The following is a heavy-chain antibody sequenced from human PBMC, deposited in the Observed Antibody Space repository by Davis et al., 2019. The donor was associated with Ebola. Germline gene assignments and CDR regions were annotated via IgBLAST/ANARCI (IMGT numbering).Heavy chain of an antibody. Sequence: AVPVSFKASVCTFSSYDTSWARQACELGLEWMGGNIPFFGTANYAQKFQGRVTITADESTSTAYMELSSLRSEDTAVYYCARATRCGGDCYPDYWGQGTLVTVSS. CDR2: NIPFFGTA. CDR3: ARATRCGGDCYPDY. J-gene: IGHJ4*02. V-gene: IGHV1-69*13. CDR1: VCTFSSYD. D-gene: IGHD2-21*02.